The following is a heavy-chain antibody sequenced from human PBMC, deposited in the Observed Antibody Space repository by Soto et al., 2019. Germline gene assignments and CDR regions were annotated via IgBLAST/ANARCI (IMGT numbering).Heavy chain of an antibody. Sequence: EVQLVESGGGLVQPGGSLRLSCAVSGFTFSSFWMHWVRQAPGEGLVWVSRINTDGSSTSYADSVKGRFTISRDNPKNTLYLQMNSLRVEDTGMYYCAKRGVDAFGLSSWGKGTLVTVSS. CDR3: AKRGVDAFGLSS. V-gene: IGHV3-74*01. CDR1: GFTFSSFW. J-gene: IGHJ5*02. D-gene: IGHD3-10*01. CDR2: INTDGSST.